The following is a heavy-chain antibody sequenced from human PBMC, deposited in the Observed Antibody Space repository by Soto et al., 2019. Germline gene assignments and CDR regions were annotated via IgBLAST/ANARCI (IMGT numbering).Heavy chain of an antibody. CDR3: AREGANWNELDY. CDR1: GGTFSSYT. J-gene: IGHJ4*02. Sequence: QVQLVQSGAEVKKPGSSVKVPCKASGGTFSSYTISWVRQAPGQGLEWMGRIIPILGIANYAQKFQGRVTITADKSTSTAYMELSSLRSEDTAVYYCAREGANWNELDYWGQGTLVTVSS. D-gene: IGHD1-20*01. CDR2: IIPILGIA. V-gene: IGHV1-69*08.